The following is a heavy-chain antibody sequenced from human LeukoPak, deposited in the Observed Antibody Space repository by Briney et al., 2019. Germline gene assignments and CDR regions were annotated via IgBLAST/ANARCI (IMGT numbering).Heavy chain of an antibody. D-gene: IGHD3-3*01. Sequence: SETLSLTCAVSGYSISSGYYWGWIRQPPGKGLEWIGSIYHSGSTYYNPSLKSRVTISVDTSKNPFSLKLSSVTAADTAVYYCARREEKYYDFWSGYYTKNWDWYFDLWGRGTLVTVSS. CDR1: GYSISSGYY. V-gene: IGHV4-38-2*01. CDR3: ARREEKYYDFWSGYYTKNWDWYFDL. J-gene: IGHJ2*01. CDR2: IYHSGST.